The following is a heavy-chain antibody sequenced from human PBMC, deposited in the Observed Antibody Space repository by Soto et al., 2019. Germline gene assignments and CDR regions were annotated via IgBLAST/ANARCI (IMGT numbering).Heavy chain of an antibody. CDR1: GGSFSGYY. Sequence: PSETLSLTCAVYGGSFSGYYWSWIRQPPGKGLEWIGEINHSGSTNYNPSLKSRVTISVDTSKNQFSLKLSSVTAADTAVYYCARESITMVRGVIIMSFDYWGQGTLVTVS. D-gene: IGHD3-10*01. CDR3: ARESITMVRGVIIMSFDY. V-gene: IGHV4-34*01. CDR2: INHSGST. J-gene: IGHJ4*02.